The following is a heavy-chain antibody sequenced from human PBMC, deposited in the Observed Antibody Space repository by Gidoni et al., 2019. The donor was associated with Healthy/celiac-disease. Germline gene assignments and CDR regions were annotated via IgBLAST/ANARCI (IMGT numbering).Heavy chain of an antibody. CDR3: VKGASYYARVVNWFDP. CDR2: ISSNGGST. CDR1: GFTFSSYA. Sequence: EVQLVESGGGLVQPGGSLRLSCSASGFTFSSYAMHWVRQAPGKGLEYVSAISSNGGSTYYADSVKGRFTISRDNSKNTLYLQMSSLRAEDTAVYYCVKGASYYARVVNWFDPWGQGTLVTVSS. D-gene: IGHD3-10*01. J-gene: IGHJ5*02. V-gene: IGHV3-64D*06.